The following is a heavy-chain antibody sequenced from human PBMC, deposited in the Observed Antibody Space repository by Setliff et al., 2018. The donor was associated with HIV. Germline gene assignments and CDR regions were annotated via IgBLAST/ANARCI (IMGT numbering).Heavy chain of an antibody. J-gene: IGHJ3*02. CDR2: IYYSVTT. CDR3: ARRRSMPNNAFDI. CDR1: GYSISSGYY. D-gene: IGHD2-2*01. V-gene: IGHV4-38-2*01. Sequence: SETLSLTCAVSGYSISSGYYWDWIRQPPGKGLEWIGSIYYSVTTYYNPSLKSRVTISVDTSKNQFSPKLNSVTAADTAVYYCARRRSMPNNAFDIWGQGTMVTVSS.